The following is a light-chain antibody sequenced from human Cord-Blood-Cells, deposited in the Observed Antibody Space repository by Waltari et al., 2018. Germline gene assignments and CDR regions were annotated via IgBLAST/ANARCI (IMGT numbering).Light chain of an antibody. CDR2: RNN. CDR1: SSNIGRNY. V-gene: IGLV1-47*01. J-gene: IGLJ3*02. Sequence: QAVLTQPPSASGTPGQRVTISCSGSSSNIGRNYVDWYQQLPGTDPKLLIYRNNQRPSGVPHRFSGSKSGTSASLAISGLRSEDEADYYCAAWDDSLSGWVFGGGTKLTVL. CDR3: AAWDDSLSGWV.